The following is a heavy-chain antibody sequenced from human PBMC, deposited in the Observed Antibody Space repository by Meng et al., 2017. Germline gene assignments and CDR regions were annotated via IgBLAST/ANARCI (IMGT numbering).Heavy chain of an antibody. CDR3: ARDYGDYAWIAKRWFDP. CDR2: IIPIFGTA. CDR1: GGTFSSYA. J-gene: IGHJ5*02. D-gene: IGHD4-17*01. Sequence: VQRVQSGAEVKKPGSSVKVSCKASGGTFSSYAISWGRQAPGQGLEWMGGIIPIFGTANYAQKFQGRVTITADESTSTAYMELSSLRSEDTAVYYCARDYGDYAWIAKRWFDPWGQGTLVTVSS. V-gene: IGHV1-69*01.